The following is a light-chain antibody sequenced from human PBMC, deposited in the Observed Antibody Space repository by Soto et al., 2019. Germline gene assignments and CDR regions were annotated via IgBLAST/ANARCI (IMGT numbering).Light chain of an antibody. CDR1: SSNIGDGYD. CDR2: GNS. CDR3: QSYDKNLGGKVV. V-gene: IGLV1-40*03. J-gene: IGLJ2*01. Sequence: QAVVTQPPSVSGALGQRVAISCTGTSSNIGDGYDVHWYQQIAGTAPKLLIFGNSNRPSGVPDRFSGSKSGASASLDISGLQADDEADYYCQSYDKNLGGKVVFGGGTKVTVL.